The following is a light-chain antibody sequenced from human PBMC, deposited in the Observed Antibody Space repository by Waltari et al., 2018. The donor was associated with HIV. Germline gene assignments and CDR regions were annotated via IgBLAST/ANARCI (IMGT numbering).Light chain of an antibody. Sequence: DIVMAQSPLTAPVTLGQPASISCTSSQSLEHSDGNTYLSWYFQKVGQPPRLLIYRVSYPLSGVPGRFTGSGAGTHFTLNISKVDVADVGIYYCMQATQFPLSFGGGTRLDI. V-gene: IGKV2-24*01. CDR3: MQATQFPLS. J-gene: IGKJ4*01. CDR2: RVS. CDR1: QSLEHSDGNTY.